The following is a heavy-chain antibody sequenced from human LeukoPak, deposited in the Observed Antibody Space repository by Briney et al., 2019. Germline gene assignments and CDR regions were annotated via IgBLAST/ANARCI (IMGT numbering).Heavy chain of an antibody. Sequence: SETLSLTCAVYGGSFSGYYWSWIRQPPGKGLEWIGYIYYSGGTYYNPSLKSRVTISVDTSKNQFSLKLSSVTPADTAVYYCARPVITAAGLFEYWGQGILVTVSS. D-gene: IGHD6-13*01. J-gene: IGHJ4*02. CDR1: GGSFSGYY. CDR3: ARPVITAAGLFEY. V-gene: IGHV4-59*01. CDR2: IYYSGGT.